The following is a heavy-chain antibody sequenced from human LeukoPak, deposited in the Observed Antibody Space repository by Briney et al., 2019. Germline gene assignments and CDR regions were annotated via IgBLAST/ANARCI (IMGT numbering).Heavy chain of an antibody. Sequence: ASVKVSCKASGYTFTGYYMHWVRQAPGQGLEWMGWINPNSGGTNYAQKFQGRVTMTRDTSISTAYMELSRLRSDDTAVYYCARDPEYCSGSSCYSEPFDYWGQGTLVTVSS. J-gene: IGHJ4*02. CDR1: GYTFTGYY. V-gene: IGHV1-2*02. D-gene: IGHD2-15*01. CDR2: INPNSGGT. CDR3: ARDPEYCSGSSCYSEPFDY.